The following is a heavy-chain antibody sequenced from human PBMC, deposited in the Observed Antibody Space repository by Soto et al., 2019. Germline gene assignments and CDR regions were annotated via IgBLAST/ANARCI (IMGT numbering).Heavy chain of an antibody. CDR1: GGSFSGYY. D-gene: IGHD2-2*01. Sequence: QVQLQQWGAGLLKPSETLSLTCAVYGGSFSGYYWSWIRQPPGKGLEWIGEINQSGSTNYNPSLKSRVTRAVDTSKNQFSLKRSSVTAADTAVYYCARGDIVVVPAAMESYWYFELWGRGTLVTVS. V-gene: IGHV4-34*01. J-gene: IGHJ2*01. CDR3: ARGDIVVVPAAMESYWYFEL. CDR2: INQSGST.